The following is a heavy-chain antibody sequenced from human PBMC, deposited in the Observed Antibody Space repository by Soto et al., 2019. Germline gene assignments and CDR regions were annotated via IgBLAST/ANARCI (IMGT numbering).Heavy chain of an antibody. V-gene: IGHV1-2*02. D-gene: IGHD6-19*01. CDR2: INPNSGGT. Sequence: XSVKVSCKASVYTFTDYYIHWVRQAPGQGLEWMGWINPNSGGTNYAQKFQGRVTMTRDTSISTAYMELSRLSTDDAPLPSCARRVAVSNTVCFDPWGQGTLVTVSS. CDR1: VYTFTDYY. CDR3: ARRVAVSNTVCFDP. J-gene: IGHJ5*02.